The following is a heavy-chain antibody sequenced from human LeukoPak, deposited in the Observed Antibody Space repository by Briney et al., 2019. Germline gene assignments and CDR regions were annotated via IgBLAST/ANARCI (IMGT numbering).Heavy chain of an antibody. J-gene: IGHJ6*03. Sequence: SETLSLTCTVSGGSISSYYWSWIRQPPGKGLEWIGYIYTSGSTNYNPSLKSRVTISVDTSKNQFSLKLSSVTAADTAVYYCARGITGVDCSSTSCFTWYYYYYMDVWGKGTTVTVSS. CDR3: ARGITGVDCSSTSCFTWYYYYYMDV. V-gene: IGHV4-4*09. D-gene: IGHD2-2*01. CDR1: GGSISSYY. CDR2: IYTSGST.